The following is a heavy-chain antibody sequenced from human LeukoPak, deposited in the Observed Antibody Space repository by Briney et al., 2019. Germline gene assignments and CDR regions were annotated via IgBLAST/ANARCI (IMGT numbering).Heavy chain of an antibody. CDR2: IKQDGSEK. CDR1: GFTFSGYW. J-gene: IGHJ4*02. CDR3: ARESVQLWLHVFDY. V-gene: IGHV3-7*05. Sequence: PGGSLRLSCAASGFTFSGYWMSWVRQAPGKGLEWVANIKQDGSEKYYVDSVKGRFTISRDNAKNSLYLQMSSLRVEDTAVYYCARESVQLWLHVFDYWGRGSLDSVS. D-gene: IGHD5-18*01.